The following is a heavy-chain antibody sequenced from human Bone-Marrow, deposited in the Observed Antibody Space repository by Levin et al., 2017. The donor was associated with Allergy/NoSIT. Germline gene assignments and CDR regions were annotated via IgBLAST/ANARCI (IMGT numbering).Heavy chain of an antibody. CDR3: AKDRGKGAASRHTS. D-gene: IGHD6-13*01. CDR2: ISGSGGPT. J-gene: IGHJ5*02. V-gene: IGHV3-23*01. Sequence: PGGSLRLSCAASGFRFNDYAMSWVRQAPGKGLEWVSAISGSGGPTYYADSVKGRFTLSRDNSKNTLYLQMNSLSAEDTAVYFCAKDRGKGAASRHTSWGQGTLVTVSS. CDR1: GFRFNDYA.